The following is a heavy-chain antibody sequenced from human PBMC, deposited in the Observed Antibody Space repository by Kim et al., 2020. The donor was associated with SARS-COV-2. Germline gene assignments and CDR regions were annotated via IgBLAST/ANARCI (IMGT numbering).Heavy chain of an antibody. CDR1: GYTFTSYY. CDR2: INPSGGST. V-gene: IGHV1-46*01. CDR3: ARDRGYSGGWGTYYYYGMDV. J-gene: IGHJ6*02. D-gene: IGHD5-12*01. Sequence: ASVKVSCKASGYTFTSYYMHWVRQAPGQGLEWMGIINPSGGSTSYAQKFQGRVTMTRDTSTSTVYMELSSLRSEDTAVYYCARDRGYSGGWGTYYYYGMDVWGQGTTVTVSS.